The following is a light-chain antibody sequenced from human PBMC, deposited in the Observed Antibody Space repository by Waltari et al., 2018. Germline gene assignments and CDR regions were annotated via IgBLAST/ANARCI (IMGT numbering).Light chain of an antibody. CDR3: QSYDTNLRAV. CDR2: GGD. Sequence: QSVLTQPPSVSGAPGQRVTISCSGSSSNIGAGYDVYWYQQLPGTAPKRLISGGDGRAAGVPDRFSASKSGSSASLAISGLQAEDEADYYCQSYDTNLRAVFGGGTRLTVL. CDR1: SSNIGAGYD. V-gene: IGLV1-40*01. J-gene: IGLJ3*02.